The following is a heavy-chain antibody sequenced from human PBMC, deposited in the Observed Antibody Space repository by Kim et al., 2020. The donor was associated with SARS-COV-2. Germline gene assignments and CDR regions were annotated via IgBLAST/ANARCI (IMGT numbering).Heavy chain of an antibody. CDR3: ARHPGGYANGPSDAFDI. J-gene: IGHJ3*02. CDR1: GYSFTSYW. Sequence: GESLKISCKGSGYSFTSYWISWVRQMPGKGLEWMGRIDPSDSYTNYSPSFQGHVTISADKSISTAYLQWSSLKASDTAMYYCARHPGGYANGPSDAFDIWGQGTMVTVSS. CDR2: IDPSDSYT. D-gene: IGHD5-18*01. V-gene: IGHV5-10-1*01.